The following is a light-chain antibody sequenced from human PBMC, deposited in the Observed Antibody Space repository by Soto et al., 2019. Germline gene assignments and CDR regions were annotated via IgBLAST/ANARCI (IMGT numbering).Light chain of an antibody. Sequence: IVVTKIPLSLPVTPGEPASISCNASQRLLHSNGYNYVDWYLQKPGQSPPLLIFMGSNRASGVPDRFSGSGSATDFALKISRVEAENVGVYYCMQALQTPITFGQGTRLEIK. CDR3: MQALQTPIT. V-gene: IGKV2-28*01. CDR1: QRLLHSNGYNY. J-gene: IGKJ5*01. CDR2: MGS.